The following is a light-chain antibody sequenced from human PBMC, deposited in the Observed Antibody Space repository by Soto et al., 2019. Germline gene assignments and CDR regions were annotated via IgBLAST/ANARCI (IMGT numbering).Light chain of an antibody. CDR1: QSIDRW. Sequence: DIQMTQSPSTLPASVGDRVTITCRASQSIDRWLDWYQQKPGKDPKILIYHASSLETGVPSRFSGSGSGTEFTLTSSSLHPDYSATDYWQRYNSYWTFGQGNKVDFK. CDR3: QRYNSYWT. CDR2: HAS. V-gene: IGKV1-5*01. J-gene: IGKJ1*01.